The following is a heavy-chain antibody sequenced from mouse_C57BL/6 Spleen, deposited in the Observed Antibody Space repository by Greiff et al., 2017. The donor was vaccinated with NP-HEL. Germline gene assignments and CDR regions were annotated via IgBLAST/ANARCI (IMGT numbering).Heavy chain of an antibody. D-gene: IGHD2-2*01. CDR1: GFNIKDDY. J-gene: IGHJ3*01. CDR2: IDPENGDT. CDR3: TTDVGYGAY. Sequence: VQLQQSGAELVRPGASVKLSCTASGFNIKDDYMHWVKQRPEQGLEWIGWIDPENGDTEYASKFQGKATITADTSSNTAYLQLSSLTSEDTAVYYCTTDVGYGAYWGQGTLVTVSA. V-gene: IGHV14-4*01.